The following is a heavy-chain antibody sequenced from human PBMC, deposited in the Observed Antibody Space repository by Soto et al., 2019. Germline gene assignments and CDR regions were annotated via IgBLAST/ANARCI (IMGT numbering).Heavy chain of an antibody. CDR3: ARDLVRGVITTFDY. V-gene: IGHV3-30-3*01. D-gene: IGHD3-10*01. CDR2: ISYDGSNK. Sequence: GGSLRLSCAASGFTFSNAWINWVRQAPGKGLEWVAVISYDGSNKYYADSVKGRFTISRDNSKNTLYLQMNSLRAEDTAVYYCARDLVRGVITTFDYWGQGTLVTVSS. J-gene: IGHJ4*02. CDR1: GFTFSNAW.